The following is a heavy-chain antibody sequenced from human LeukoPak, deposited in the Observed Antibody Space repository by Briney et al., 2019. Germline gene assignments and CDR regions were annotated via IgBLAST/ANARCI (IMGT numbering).Heavy chain of an antibody. CDR2: TYYRSKWYN. CDR1: GDSVSSNSAA. Sequence: SQTLTLTCAISGDSVSSNSAAWNWIRQSPSRGLEWQGRTYYRSKWYNDYAVSVKSRITINPDTSKNQYSLQLNSVTPEDTAVYYCARGRLRYFDGLPDYYYYMDVWGKGTTVTVSS. V-gene: IGHV6-1*01. D-gene: IGHD3-9*01. CDR3: ARGRLRYFDGLPDYYYYMDV. J-gene: IGHJ6*03.